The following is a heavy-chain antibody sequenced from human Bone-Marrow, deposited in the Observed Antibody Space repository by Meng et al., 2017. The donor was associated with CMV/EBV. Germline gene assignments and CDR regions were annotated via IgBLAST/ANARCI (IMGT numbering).Heavy chain of an antibody. CDR3: ARGGYKVAYYFDY. V-gene: IGHV1-69*10. J-gene: IGHJ4*02. D-gene: IGHD5-12*01. CDR1: GGTFSSYA. CDR2: IIPILGIA. Sequence: SVKVSCKASGGTFSSYAISWVRQAPGQGLEWMGGIIPILGIANYAQKFQGRVTITADKSTSTAYMELSSLRSEDTAAYYCARGGYKVAYYFDYRGQGTLVTVSS.